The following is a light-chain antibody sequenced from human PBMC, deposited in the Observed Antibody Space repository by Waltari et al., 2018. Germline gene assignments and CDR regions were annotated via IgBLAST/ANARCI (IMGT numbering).Light chain of an antibody. CDR3: MQGLQTLYT. V-gene: IGKV2-28*01. J-gene: IGKJ2*01. CDR1: QSLLHSNGYNY. Sequence: IVMTQSPLSLPVTPGEPASISCRSSQSLLHSNGYNYLDWYLQKPGQSPQLLIYLGSNRASGVPDRFSGSGSGADFTLKISRVEAEDVCVYYCMQGLQTLYTFGQGTKLEI. CDR2: LGS.